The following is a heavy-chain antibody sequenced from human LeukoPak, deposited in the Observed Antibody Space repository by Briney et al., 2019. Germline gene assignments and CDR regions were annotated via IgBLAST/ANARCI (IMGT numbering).Heavy chain of an antibody. D-gene: IGHD3-22*01. V-gene: IGHV4-34*01. CDR1: GGSFSGYY. CDR2: INHSGST. CDR3: ARAPHYYDSSGYPKVGAFDI. J-gene: IGHJ3*02. Sequence: SETLSLTCAVYGGSFSGYYWSWIRQPPGKGLEWIGEINHSGSTKYNPSLKSRVSISVDTSKNQFSLKLSSVTAADTAVYYCARAPHYYDSSGYPKVGAFDIWGQGTMVTVSS.